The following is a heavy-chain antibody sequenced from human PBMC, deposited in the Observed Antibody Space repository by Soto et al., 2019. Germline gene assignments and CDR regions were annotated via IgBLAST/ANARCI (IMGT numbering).Heavy chain of an antibody. CDR3: AKTGGWNWFDR. V-gene: IGHV1-18*01. CDR2: ISHYTGDK. D-gene: IGHD6-19*01. J-gene: IGHJ5*02. Sequence: QVQLVQSGAEVKKPGASVKVSCKASGYTFTDYGISWVRQAPGQGLEWMGWISHYTGDKKYPQKLQGRITATADPSTSTAYMELRRLKTDDTAVYYCAKTGGWNWFDRWGQGTLVSVSS. CDR1: GYTFTDYG.